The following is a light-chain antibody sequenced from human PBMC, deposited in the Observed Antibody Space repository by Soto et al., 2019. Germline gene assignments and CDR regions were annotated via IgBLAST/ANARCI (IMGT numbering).Light chain of an antibody. Sequence: VLTQSPGTLSLSPGERTTLSCRASQNIRGNELAWYQQKPGQPPRLLIYRGSSRAPGIPDRFSGRGSGTEFPLTISRLVPEDFAVYYCQDYGTSAPWTFGQGTRVEIK. CDR3: QDYGTSAPWT. CDR1: QNIRGNE. J-gene: IGKJ1*01. V-gene: IGKV3-20*01. CDR2: RGS.